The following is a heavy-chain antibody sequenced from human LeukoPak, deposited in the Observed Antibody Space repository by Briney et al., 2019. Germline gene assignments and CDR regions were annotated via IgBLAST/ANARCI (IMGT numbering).Heavy chain of an antibody. CDR2: ISSSSSYI. D-gene: IGHD5-24*01. CDR1: GFTFSSYS. CDR3: ARGPARDHDAFDI. V-gene: IGHV3-21*01. J-gene: IGHJ3*02. Sequence: GGSLRLSCAASGFTFSSYSMNWVRQAPGKGLEWVSSISSSSSYIYYADSVKGRFTISRDNAKNSLYLQMNGLRAEDTAVYYCARGPARDHDAFDIWGQGTMVTVSS.